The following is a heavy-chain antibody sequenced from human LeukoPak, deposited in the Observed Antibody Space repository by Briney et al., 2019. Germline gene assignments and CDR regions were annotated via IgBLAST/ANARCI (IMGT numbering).Heavy chain of an antibody. V-gene: IGHV5-51*01. CDR2: IYPGDSDT. D-gene: IGHD2-15*01. CDR3: ARVVGDDAFDI. Sequence: HGESLKISCKGSGYSFTSYWIGWVRQMSGKGLEWMGIIYPGDSDTRYSPSFQGQVTISADKSNSTAYLQWSSLKASDTAIYYCARVVGDDAFDIWGQGTMVTVSS. J-gene: IGHJ3*02. CDR1: GYSFTSYW.